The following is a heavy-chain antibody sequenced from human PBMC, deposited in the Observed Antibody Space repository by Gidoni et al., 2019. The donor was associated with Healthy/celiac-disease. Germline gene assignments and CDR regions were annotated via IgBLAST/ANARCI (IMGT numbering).Heavy chain of an antibody. CDR2: MSGSGGST. Sequence: EVQLLESGGGLVHHGWSLRLSCAASGFTFSSYAMSWGRQAPGKGLEWVSAMSGSGGSTYYADTVKGRFTISRDNSKNTLYLQMNSLRAEDTAVYYCAKRGGDYEAFYYYYMDVWGKGTTVTVSS. J-gene: IGHJ6*03. D-gene: IGHD4-17*01. V-gene: IGHV3-23*01. CDR1: GFTFSSYA. CDR3: AKRGGDYEAFYYYYMDV.